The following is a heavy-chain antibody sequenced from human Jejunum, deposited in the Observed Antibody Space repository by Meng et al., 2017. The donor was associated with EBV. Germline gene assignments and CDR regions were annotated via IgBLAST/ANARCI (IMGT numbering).Heavy chain of an antibody. CDR1: GFTFSIYW. V-gene: IGHV3-74*01. CDR3: AIVYRTETGPLP. J-gene: IGHJ5*02. CDR2: ISPDGSGT. Sequence: EVQLEESGXGLGQPGGSLRCPCAASGFTFSIYWMHWVRQPPGKGLEWVSHISPDGSGTTYADSVKGRFTISRDNAKNTLYLQMNSLRAEDTAVYYCAIVYRTETGPLPWGQGTLVTVSS. D-gene: IGHD3-9*01.